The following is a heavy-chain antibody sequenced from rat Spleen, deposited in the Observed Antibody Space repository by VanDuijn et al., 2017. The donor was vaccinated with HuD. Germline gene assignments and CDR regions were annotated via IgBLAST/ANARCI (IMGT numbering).Heavy chain of an antibody. CDR2: ISYDGGST. V-gene: IGHV5-29*01. CDR3: ARHYTRVYVMDA. J-gene: IGHJ4*01. D-gene: IGHD1-4*01. CDR1: GFTFSNYG. Sequence: EVQLVESGGGLVQPGRSLKLSCAASGFTFSNYGMAWVRQAPTKGLEWVAAISYDGGSTYYRDSVKGRFTISRDNAKSTLYLQIDSLRSEDTATYYCARHYTRVYVMDAWGQGASVTVSS.